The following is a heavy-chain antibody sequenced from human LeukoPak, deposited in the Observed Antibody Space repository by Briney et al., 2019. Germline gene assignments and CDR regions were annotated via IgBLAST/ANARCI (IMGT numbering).Heavy chain of an antibody. D-gene: IGHD3-22*01. CDR1: GYTFTGYY. CDR3: ARDSYHDSSGYYYY. Sequence: ASVKVSCKASGYTFTGYYMHWVRQAPGQGLEWMGWINPNSGGTNYAQKFQGRVTMTRDTSISTAYMELSRLRSGDTAVYYCARDSYHDSSGYYYYWGQGTLVTVSS. CDR2: INPNSGGT. J-gene: IGHJ4*02. V-gene: IGHV1-2*02.